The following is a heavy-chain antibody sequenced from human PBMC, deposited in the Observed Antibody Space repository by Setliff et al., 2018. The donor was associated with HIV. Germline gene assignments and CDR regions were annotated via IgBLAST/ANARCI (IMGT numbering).Heavy chain of an antibody. D-gene: IGHD3-10*01. V-gene: IGHV4-59*12. Sequence: PSETLSLTCTVSGGSISTYYWSWIRQPPGKGLEWIGSIYFTGSSDNNPSLKSRVTLSVDTSKHQFSLNLTSVTAADTAVYYCARGLEYYTSGTYSYYFDYWGQGILVTVSS. J-gene: IGHJ4*02. CDR2: IYFTGSS. CDR3: ARGLEYYTSGTYSYYFDY. CDR1: GGSISTYY.